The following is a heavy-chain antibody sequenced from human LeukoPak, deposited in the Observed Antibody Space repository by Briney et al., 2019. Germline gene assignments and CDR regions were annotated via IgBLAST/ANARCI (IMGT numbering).Heavy chain of an antibody. D-gene: IGHD1-26*01. V-gene: IGHV3-23*01. J-gene: IGHJ4*02. Sequence: GGSLRLSCAASGFTFSSYAMSWVRQAPGKGLECVARMSGSGRGTYYADSVKGRFTVSRDSPKNSLYLQMDSLRVDDTAVYYCTRDRWELPEFGYWGQGTLVSVSS. CDR2: MSGSGRGT. CDR1: GFTFSSYA. CDR3: TRDRWELPEFGY.